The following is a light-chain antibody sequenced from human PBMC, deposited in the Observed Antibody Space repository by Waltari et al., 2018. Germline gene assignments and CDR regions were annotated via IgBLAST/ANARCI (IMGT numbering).Light chain of an antibody. Sequence: DIVMTQSPDSLAVSLGERATINCKSSPSVLYSSNNKHYLAWYQQRPGQPPKLLIYWASTRESGVPDRFSGSGSGTDFTLTISSLLAEDVAVYYCQQYYAIPRTFGQGTKVEIK. V-gene: IGKV4-1*01. CDR2: WAS. CDR3: QQYYAIPRT. J-gene: IGKJ1*01. CDR1: PSVLYSSNNKHY.